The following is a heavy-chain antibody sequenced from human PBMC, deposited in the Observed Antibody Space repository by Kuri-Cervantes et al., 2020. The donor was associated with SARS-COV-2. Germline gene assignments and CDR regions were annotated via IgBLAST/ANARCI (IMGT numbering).Heavy chain of an antibody. Sequence: GESLKIFCAASGFTVSSNYMSWVRQAPGKGLEWVSVIYSGGSTYFADSVKGRFTISRDNSKNTLYLQMNSLRAEDTAVYYCARSIIAVAGFGGRDYWGQGTLVTVSS. CDR3: ARSIIAVAGFGGRDY. CDR2: IYSGGST. D-gene: IGHD6-19*01. V-gene: IGHV3-53*01. J-gene: IGHJ4*02. CDR1: GFTVSSNY.